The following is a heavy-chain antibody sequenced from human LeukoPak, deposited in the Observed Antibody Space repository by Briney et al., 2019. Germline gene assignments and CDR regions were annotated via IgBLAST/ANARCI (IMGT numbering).Heavy chain of an antibody. V-gene: IGHV3-30*03. CDR1: GFIFSSYG. CDR3: AREGLTIFGVVIGMDV. CDR2: ISYDGSNK. Sequence: GGSLRLSCAASGFIFSSYGMSWVRQAPGKGLEWVAVISYDGSNKYYADSVKGRFTISRDNSKNTLYLQMNSLRAEDTAVYYCAREGLTIFGVVIGMDVWGKGTTVTVSS. D-gene: IGHD3-3*01. J-gene: IGHJ6*04.